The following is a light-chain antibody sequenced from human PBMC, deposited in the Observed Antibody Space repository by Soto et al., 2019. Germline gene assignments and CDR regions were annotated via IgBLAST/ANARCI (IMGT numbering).Light chain of an antibody. V-gene: IGKV3-15*01. CDR1: QSVSSN. Sequence: EIVLTQSPGTLSLSHVEIATLSCRASQSVSSNLAWYQQKPGQAPRLLIYGASTRATGIPARFSGSGSGTEFTLTISSLQSEDFAVYYCQQYNNWPPIPFGQVTRLEVK. CDR3: QQYNNWPPIP. CDR2: GAS. J-gene: IGKJ5*01.